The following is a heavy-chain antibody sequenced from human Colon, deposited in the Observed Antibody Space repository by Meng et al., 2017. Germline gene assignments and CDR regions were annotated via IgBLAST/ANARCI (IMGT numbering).Heavy chain of an antibody. CDR3: AKDQPFGDYLPISYFDY. D-gene: IGHD3-16*01. V-gene: IGHV3-23*04. CDR2: ISGSGGST. J-gene: IGHJ4*02. Sequence: VKRGGSGGGLVQPVGSLRLSFATSGFTLSSYALSWVRQAPGKGLEWVSAISGSGGSTYYADSVKGRFTISRDNSKNTLYLQMNSLRAEDTAVYYCAKDQPFGDYLPISYFDYWGQGTLVTVSS. CDR1: GFTLSSYA.